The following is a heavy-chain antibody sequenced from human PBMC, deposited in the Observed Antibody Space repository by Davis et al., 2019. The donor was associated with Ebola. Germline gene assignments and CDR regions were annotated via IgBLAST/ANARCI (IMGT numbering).Heavy chain of an antibody. CDR2: IKSKTDGGTT. J-gene: IGHJ6*02. CDR1: GFTFSNAW. D-gene: IGHD2-15*01. Sequence: GGSLRLSCAASGFTFSNAWMSWVRQAPGKGLEWVGRIKSKTDGGTTEYAASVKGRFTISRDDSKSIAYLQMNSLKTEDTAVYYCTRWNCSGGSCYGYPYYYYGMDVWGQGTTVTVSS. V-gene: IGHV3-15*01. CDR3: TRWNCSGGSCYGYPYYYYGMDV.